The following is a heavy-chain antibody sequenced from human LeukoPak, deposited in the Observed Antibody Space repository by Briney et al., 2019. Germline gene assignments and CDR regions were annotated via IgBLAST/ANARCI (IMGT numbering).Heavy chain of an antibody. CDR2: IYTSGST. J-gene: IGHJ5*02. V-gene: IGHV4-4*07. D-gene: IGHD6-13*01. CDR1: GGSISSYY. CDR3: AREYHSISWYEWFDP. Sequence: SETLSLTCTVSGGSISSYYWSWIRQPAGKGLEWIGRIYTSGSTNYNPSLKSRVTMSVDTSKNQFSLKLSSVTAADTAVYYCAREYHSISWYEWFDPWGQGTLVTVSS.